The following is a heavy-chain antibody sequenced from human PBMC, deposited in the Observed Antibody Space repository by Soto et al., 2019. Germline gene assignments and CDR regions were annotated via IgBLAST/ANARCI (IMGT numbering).Heavy chain of an antibody. CDR3: AKDLYSSGWYDWFDP. CDR2: ISGSGGST. CDR1: GFTFSSYA. D-gene: IGHD6-19*01. J-gene: IGHJ5*02. Sequence: EVQLLESGGGLVQPGGSLRLSCAASGFTFSSYAMSLVRQAPGKGLEWVSAISGSGGSTYYADSVKGRFTISRDNSKNTLYLQMSSMRDEATAVYYWAKDLYSSGWYDWFDPWGQGTLVTVSS. V-gene: IGHV3-23*01.